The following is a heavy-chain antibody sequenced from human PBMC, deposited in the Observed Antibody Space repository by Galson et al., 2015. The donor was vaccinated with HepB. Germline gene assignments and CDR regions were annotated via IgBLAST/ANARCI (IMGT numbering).Heavy chain of an antibody. CDR2: IWYDGSNK. CDR1: GFTFSSYG. V-gene: IGHV3-33*08. D-gene: IGHD3-22*01. J-gene: IGHJ6*02. Sequence: SLRLSCAASGFTFSSYGMHWVRQAPGKGLEWVAVIWYDGSNKYYADSVKGRFTISRDNAKNSLYLQMNSLRAEDTAVYYCATTYYYDKRGYYYYGMDVWGQGTTVTVSS. CDR3: ATTYYYDKRGYYYYGMDV.